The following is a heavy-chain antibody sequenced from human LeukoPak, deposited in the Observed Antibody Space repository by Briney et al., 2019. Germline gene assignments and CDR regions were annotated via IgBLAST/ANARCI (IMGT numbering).Heavy chain of an antibody. J-gene: IGHJ4*02. CDR1: GGSISSTSYY. V-gene: IGHV4-39*06. CDR3: ARELRYCSGDSCYSGDY. Sequence: SQTLSLTCTVSGGSISSTSYYWGWIRQPPGKGLEWIGTIYYNGATQYNPSLRSRATMSVDTSKNQFPLKLNSVTAADTAVYYCARELRYCSGDSCYSGDYWGQGTLVTVSS. CDR2: IYYNGAT. D-gene: IGHD2-15*01.